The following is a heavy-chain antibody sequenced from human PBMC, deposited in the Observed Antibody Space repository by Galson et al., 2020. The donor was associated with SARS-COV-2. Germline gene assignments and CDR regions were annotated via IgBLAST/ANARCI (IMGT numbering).Heavy chain of an antibody. CDR3: AKTNSGSYYEPFDY. V-gene: IGHV3-30*04. J-gene: IGHJ4*02. D-gene: IGHD1-26*01. CDR1: GLTLNSYA. Sequence: GGSLRLSCAASGLTLNSYAMDWVRQAPGKGLEWVALISYPGTNKYYADSVKGRFTISRDNSKNTLYLQMSSLRAEDTAVYYCAKTNSGSYYEPFDYWGQGTLVTVSS. CDR2: ISYPGTNK.